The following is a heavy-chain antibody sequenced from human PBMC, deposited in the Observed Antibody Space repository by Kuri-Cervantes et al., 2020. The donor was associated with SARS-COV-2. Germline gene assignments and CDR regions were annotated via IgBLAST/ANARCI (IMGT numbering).Heavy chain of an antibody. CDR1: GYTFTSYY. CDR2: INPSGGST. J-gene: IGHJ3*02. V-gene: IGHV1-46*01. D-gene: IGHD3-10*01. CDR3: AKVTPFDYYGSGSQDRQAFDI. Sequence: ASVKVSCKASGYTFTSYYMHWVRQAPGQGLEWMGIINPSGGSTSYAQKFQGRVTMTRDTSTSTVYMELSSLRSEDTAVYYCAKVTPFDYYGSGSQDRQAFDIWGQGTMVTVSS.